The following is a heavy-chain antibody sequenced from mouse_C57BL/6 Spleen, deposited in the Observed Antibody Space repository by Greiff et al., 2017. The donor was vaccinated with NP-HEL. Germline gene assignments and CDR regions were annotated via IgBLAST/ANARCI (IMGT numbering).Heavy chain of an antibody. CDR1: GYTFTSYW. V-gene: IGHV1-69*01. Sequence: QVQLQQPGAELVMPGASVKLSCKASGYTFTSYWMHWVKQRPGQGLEWIGEIDPSDSYTNYNQKFKGKSTLTVDKSSSEAYMQVSSLTSEDSAVYYCARWDDSPAGFAYWGQGTLVTVSA. CDR2: IDPSDSYT. J-gene: IGHJ3*01. D-gene: IGHD2-4*01. CDR3: ARWDDSPAGFAY.